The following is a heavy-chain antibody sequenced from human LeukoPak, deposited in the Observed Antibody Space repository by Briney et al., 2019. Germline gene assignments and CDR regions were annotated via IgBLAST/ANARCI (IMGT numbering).Heavy chain of an antibody. CDR2: IKKDGSGI. J-gene: IGHJ6*04. CDR1: GFPFSNSW. Sequence: TGGSLRLSCAVSGFPFSNSWMYWARQAPGKGLEGVANIKKDGSGISYVESVKGRFIISRDNSRNSLYLQMNSLKVEDTAVYFCAGGNAMDVWGKGTAVTVYS. CDR3: AGGNAMDV. V-gene: IGHV3-7*03.